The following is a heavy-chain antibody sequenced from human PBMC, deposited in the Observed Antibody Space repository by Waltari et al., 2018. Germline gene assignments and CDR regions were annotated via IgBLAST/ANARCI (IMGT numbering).Heavy chain of an antibody. CDR2: VYYTGTT. Sequence: QVQLQESGPGLVKPSETLSLTCTVSGGSINIYYWSWIRQPPGKGLEGIGYVYYTGTTIHTPSLESRVTLSADTSKNQVSLRLRSVTAADTAVYYCARGMSSVWYGPLDYWGQGTLVTVSS. J-gene: IGHJ4*02. V-gene: IGHV4-59*08. CDR1: GGSINIYY. CDR3: ARGMSSVWYGPLDY. D-gene: IGHD6-19*01.